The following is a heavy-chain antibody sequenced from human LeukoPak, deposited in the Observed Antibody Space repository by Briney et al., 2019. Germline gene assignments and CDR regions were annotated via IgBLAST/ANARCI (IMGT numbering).Heavy chain of an antibody. D-gene: IGHD2-2*01. V-gene: IGHV1-8*03. CDR2: MNPNSGNT. J-gene: IGHJ6*03. Sequence: ASVKVSCKASGGTFSSYAISWVRQATGQGLEWMGWMNPNSGNTGYAQKFQGRVTITRNTSISTAYMELSSLRSEDTAVYYCAILRYQLLKGYYYYMDVWGKGTTVTVSS. CDR3: AILRYQLLKGYYYYMDV. CDR1: GGTFSSYA.